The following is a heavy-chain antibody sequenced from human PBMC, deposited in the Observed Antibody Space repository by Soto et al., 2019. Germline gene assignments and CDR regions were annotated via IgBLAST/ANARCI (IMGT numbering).Heavy chain of an antibody. D-gene: IGHD2-2*01. J-gene: IGHJ4*02. V-gene: IGHV3-53*01. CDR2: IYRGGNT. CDR3: ASVGYCSTTTCPPA. Sequence: VGSLRLSCVASGLTVSTNYMTWARQAPGKGLEWVSVIYRGGNTYHADSVQGRFSISRDNSKNTVDLQMNNLRAKDTAMYYCASVGYCSTTTCPPAWGQGTLVTVSS. CDR1: GLTVSTNY.